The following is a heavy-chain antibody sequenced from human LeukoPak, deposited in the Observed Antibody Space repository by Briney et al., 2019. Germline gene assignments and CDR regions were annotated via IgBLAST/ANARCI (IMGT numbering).Heavy chain of an antibody. CDR2: INHSGST. Sequence: PSETLSLTCAVYGGSFSGYYWSWIRQPPGKGLEWIGEINHSGSTNYNPSLKSRVTISVDTSKNQFSLKLSSVTAADTAVYCCARGRSNYYDSSGYWRDYYYYGMDVWGQGTTVTVSS. CDR1: GGSFSGYY. D-gene: IGHD3-22*01. V-gene: IGHV4-34*01. CDR3: ARGRSNYYDSSGYWRDYYYYGMDV. J-gene: IGHJ6*02.